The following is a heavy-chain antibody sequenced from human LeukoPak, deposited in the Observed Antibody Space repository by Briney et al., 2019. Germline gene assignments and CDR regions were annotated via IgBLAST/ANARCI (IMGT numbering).Heavy chain of an antibody. CDR3: ASDSGYDEIDY. Sequence: PGTLSLTCAVYGGSFSGYYWSWIRQPPGKGLEWIGEINHSGSTNCNPSLKSRVTISVDTSKNQFSLKLSSVTAADTAVYYCASDSGYDEIDYWGQGTLVTVSS. V-gene: IGHV4-34*01. CDR2: INHSGST. CDR1: GGSFSGYY. D-gene: IGHD5-12*01. J-gene: IGHJ4*02.